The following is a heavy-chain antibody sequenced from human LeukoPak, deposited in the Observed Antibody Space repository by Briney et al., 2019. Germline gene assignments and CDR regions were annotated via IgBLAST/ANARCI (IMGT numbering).Heavy chain of an antibody. D-gene: IGHD3-22*01. J-gene: IGHJ4*02. V-gene: IGHV1-2*02. Sequence: ASVKVSCKASGYTFTGYYMHWVRQAPGQGLAWMGWINPNSGGTNYAQKFQGRVTMTRDTPISTAYMELSRLRSDDTAVYYCARDLNAPYYYDSSGYYYFDDWGQGTLVTVSS. CDR1: GYTFTGYY. CDR3: ARDLNAPYYYDSSGYYYFDD. CDR2: INPNSGGT.